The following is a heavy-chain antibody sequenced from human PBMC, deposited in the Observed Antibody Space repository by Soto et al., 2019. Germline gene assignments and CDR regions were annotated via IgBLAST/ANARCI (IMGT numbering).Heavy chain of an antibody. CDR1: GGSISSGGYY. J-gene: IGHJ3*02. V-gene: IGHV4-31*03. Sequence: QVQLQESGPGLVKPSQTLSLTCTVSGGSISSGGYYWSWIRQHPGKGLEWIGYIDYSGSTYYNPSLKSRVTLSVDTSKNQFSLKLSSVTAADTAVYYCARVVGYSYGWGGAFDIWGQGTMVTVSS. CDR3: ARVVGYSYGWGGAFDI. D-gene: IGHD5-18*01. CDR2: IDYSGST.